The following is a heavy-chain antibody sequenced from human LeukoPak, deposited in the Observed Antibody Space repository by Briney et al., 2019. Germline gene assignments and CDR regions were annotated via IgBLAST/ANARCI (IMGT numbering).Heavy chain of an antibody. J-gene: IGHJ4*02. V-gene: IGHV1-69*05. CDR2: IIPIFGTA. Sequence: GASVKVSCKASGGTFSSYAISWVRQAPGQGLEWMGGIIPIFGTANYAQKFQGRVTITTDESTSTAYVELSSLRSEDTAVYYCARAWGSSPSRYDYWGQGTLVTVSS. CDR3: ARAWGSSPSRYDY. CDR1: GGTFSSYA. D-gene: IGHD6-6*01.